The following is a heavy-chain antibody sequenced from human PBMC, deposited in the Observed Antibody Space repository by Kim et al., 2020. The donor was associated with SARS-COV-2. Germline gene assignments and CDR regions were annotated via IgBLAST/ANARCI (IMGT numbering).Heavy chain of an antibody. D-gene: IGHD2-15*01. V-gene: IGHV1-2*02. Sequence: YAQKFQGRVTMTRDTSISTAYMELSRLRSDDTAVYYCARSARGAAVDFDYWGQGTLVTVSS. CDR3: ARSARGAAVDFDY. J-gene: IGHJ4*02.